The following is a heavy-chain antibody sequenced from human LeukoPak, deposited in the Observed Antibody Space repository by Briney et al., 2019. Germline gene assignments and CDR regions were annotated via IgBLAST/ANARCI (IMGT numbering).Heavy chain of an antibody. V-gene: IGHV1-2*06. CDR1: GYTFTGYY. CDR2: INPNSGGT. Sequence: ASVTVSCKASGYTFTGYYMHWVRQAPGQGLEWMGRINPNSGGTNYAQKLQGRVTMTTDTSTSTAYMELRSLRSDDTAVYYCARVILTDGSMVRGVIVSDWFDPWGQGTLVTVSS. J-gene: IGHJ5*02. D-gene: IGHD3-10*01. CDR3: ARVILTDGSMVRGVIVSDWFDP.